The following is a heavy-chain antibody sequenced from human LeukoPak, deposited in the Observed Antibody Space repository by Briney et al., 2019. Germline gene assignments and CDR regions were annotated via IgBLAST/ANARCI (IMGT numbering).Heavy chain of an antibody. V-gene: IGHV3-11*04. J-gene: IGHJ6*03. Sequence: PGGSLRLSCAASGFTFSDYYMSWIRQAPGKGLEWVSYISSSGSTIYYADSVKGRFTISRDNAKNSLYLQMNSLRAEDTAVYYCARVAEEMATIYYYYYMDVWGKGTTVTVSS. CDR3: ARVAEEMATIYYYYYMDV. CDR2: ISSSGSTI. D-gene: IGHD5-24*01. CDR1: GFTFSDYY.